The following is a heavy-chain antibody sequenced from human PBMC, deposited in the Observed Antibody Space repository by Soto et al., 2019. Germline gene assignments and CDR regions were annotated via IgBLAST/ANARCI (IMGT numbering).Heavy chain of an antibody. J-gene: IGHJ6*02. Sequence: GGSLRLSCAASGFTFSSYEMNWVRQAHGKGQAWASYISSSSGSTIYYADSVKGRFTISRDNAKNSLYLQMNSLRAEDTAVYYCARVGGGYDYSRAYYYYYYGMDVWGQGTTVTVSS. V-gene: IGHV3-48*03. D-gene: IGHD5-12*01. CDR1: GFTFSSYE. CDR3: ARVGGGYDYSRAYYYYYYGMDV. CDR2: ISSSSGSTI.